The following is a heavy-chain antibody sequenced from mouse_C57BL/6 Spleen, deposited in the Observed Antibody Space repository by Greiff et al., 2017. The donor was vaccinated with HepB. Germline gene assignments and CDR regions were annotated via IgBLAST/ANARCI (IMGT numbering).Heavy chain of an antibody. CDR3: ARGGPNFFDY. V-gene: IGHV1-19*01. Sequence: EVQLQQSGPVLVKPGASVKMSCKASGYTFTDYYMNWVKQSHGKSLEWIGVINPYNGGTSYNQKFKGKATLTVDKSSSTAYMELNSLTSEDSAVYYCARGGPNFFDYWGQGTTLTVSS. J-gene: IGHJ2*01. CDR1: GYTFTDYY. CDR2: INPYNGGT.